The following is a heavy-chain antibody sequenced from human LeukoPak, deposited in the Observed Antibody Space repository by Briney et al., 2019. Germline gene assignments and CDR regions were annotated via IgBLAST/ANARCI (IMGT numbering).Heavy chain of an antibody. CDR2: IRYDGNDK. V-gene: IGHV3-30*02. CDR3: AKDLMRDRWFGES. D-gene: IGHD3-10*01. Sequence: GGSLRLSCAASGFTFNYYGMHWVRQAPGKGLEGVAFIRYDGNDKYYAKSVKGRFTISRDTSRNTLYLQMNSLRPEDTAVYYCAKDLMRDRWFGESWGQGTRVTVSS. J-gene: IGHJ5*02. CDR1: GFTFNYYG.